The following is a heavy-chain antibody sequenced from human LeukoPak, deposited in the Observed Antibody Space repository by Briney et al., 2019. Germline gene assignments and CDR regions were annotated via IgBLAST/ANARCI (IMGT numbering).Heavy chain of an antibody. J-gene: IGHJ5*02. CDR1: GFTFSSYW. CDR2: INSDGSST. Sequence: GGSLRLSCAASGFTFSSYWMHWVRQAPGKGLVWVSRINSDGSSTIYADSVKGRFTISRDKSKNTLYLQMNSLRAEDTAVYYCAKFLVDAWGTGAFGPWGQGTLVTVSS. CDR3: AKFLVDAWGTGAFGP. D-gene: IGHD1/OR15-1a*01. V-gene: IGHV3-74*01.